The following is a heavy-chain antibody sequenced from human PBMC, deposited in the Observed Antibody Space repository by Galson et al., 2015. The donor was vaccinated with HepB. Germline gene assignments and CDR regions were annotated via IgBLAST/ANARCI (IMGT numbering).Heavy chain of an antibody. V-gene: IGHV1-69*13. J-gene: IGHJ6*02. Sequence: SVKVSCKASGGTFSSYAISWVRQAPGQGLEWMGGIIPIFGTANYAQKFQGRVTITADESTSTAYMELSSLRSEDTAVYYCARAPPGYCSSTSCLYYYYYGMDVWGQGTTVTVSS. D-gene: IGHD2-2*01. CDR1: GGTFSSYA. CDR3: ARAPPGYCSSTSCLYYYYYGMDV. CDR2: IIPIFGTA.